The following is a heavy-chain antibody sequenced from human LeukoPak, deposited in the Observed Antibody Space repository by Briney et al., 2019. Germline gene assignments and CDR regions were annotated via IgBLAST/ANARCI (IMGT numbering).Heavy chain of an antibody. D-gene: IGHD2-2*01. CDR1: GYTFTGYY. CDR3: ASLGYCSSTSCYSSRYYYMDV. J-gene: IGHJ6*03. CDR2: INPNSGGT. Sequence: GASVKVSCKASGYTFTGYYMHWVRQAPGQGLEWMGWINPNSGGTNYAQRFQGRVTMTRDTSISTAYMELSRLRSDDTAVYYCASLGYCSSTSCYSSRYYYMDVWGKGTTVTISS. V-gene: IGHV1-2*02.